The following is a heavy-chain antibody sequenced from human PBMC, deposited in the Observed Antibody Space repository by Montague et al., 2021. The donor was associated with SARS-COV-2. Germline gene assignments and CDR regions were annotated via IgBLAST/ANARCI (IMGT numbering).Heavy chain of an antibody. CDR2: KYYSGST. CDR1: GASISSRSYY. J-gene: IGHJ4*02. V-gene: IGHV4-39*01. Sequence: SETLSLTCTVSGASISSRSYYWGWIPQPPGKGLKWIGFKYYSGSTYYNPTLKSPVTIDVATSKNQFALKLSSVTAADTAVYYCETLPSSITIFGVVQGYYFDDWGQGTLVTVSS. D-gene: IGHD3-3*01. CDR3: ETLPSSITIFGVVQGYYFDD.